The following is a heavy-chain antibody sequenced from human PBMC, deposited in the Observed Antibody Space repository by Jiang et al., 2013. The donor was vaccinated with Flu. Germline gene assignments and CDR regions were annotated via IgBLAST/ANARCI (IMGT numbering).Heavy chain of an antibody. CDR2: TYYRSKWYN. CDR3: AREYCSSTSCYSIDY. J-gene: IGHJ4*02. V-gene: IGHV6-1*01. D-gene: IGHD2-2*01. Sequence: LGTTYYRSKWYNDYAVSVKSRITINPDTSKNQFSLQLNSVTPEDTAVYYCAREYCSSTSCYSIDYWGQGTLVTVSS.